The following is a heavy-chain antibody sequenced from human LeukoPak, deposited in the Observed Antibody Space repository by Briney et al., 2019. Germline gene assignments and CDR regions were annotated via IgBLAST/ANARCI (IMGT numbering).Heavy chain of an antibody. CDR3: ARGGPLGDTNRFDF. CDR1: GFTFDDYA. Sequence: GGSLRLSCAASGFTFDDYAMHWVRQAPGKGLEWVALLAYDGTNEYYTNSVKGRFTISRDNSKNTVPLQMNNLRLDDTAVYYCARGGPLGDTNRFDFWGQGTLITVSS. D-gene: IGHD2-8*01. CDR2: LAYDGTNE. J-gene: IGHJ4*02. V-gene: IGHV3-30*04.